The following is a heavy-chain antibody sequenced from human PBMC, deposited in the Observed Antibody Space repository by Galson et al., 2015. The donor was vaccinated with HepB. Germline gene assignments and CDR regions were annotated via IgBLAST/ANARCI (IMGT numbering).Heavy chain of an antibody. D-gene: IGHD2-15*01. V-gene: IGHV3-33*01. Sequence: SLRLSCAASGFSFSSYGMHWVRQAPGKGLEWVAVIWYDGSNKYLADSVKGRFTISRDNAKNTLYLQMNNLRVEDSAVYFCARDSFYSDYRGGHDYWGQGTLVTVSS. J-gene: IGHJ4*02. CDR3: ARDSFYSDYRGGHDY. CDR1: GFSFSSYG. CDR2: IWYDGSNK.